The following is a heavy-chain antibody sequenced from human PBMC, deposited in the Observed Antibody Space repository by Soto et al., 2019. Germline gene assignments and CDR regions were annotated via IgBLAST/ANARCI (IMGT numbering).Heavy chain of an antibody. Sequence: GESLKISCQGSGFDFTIHWITWVRLMPGKGLDWMGKIDLVDSQTHYSPSSQGQVTISADKSISTAYLQWSSLKASDTAMYYCARHAGLAAANDAFDIWGQGTMVTASS. CDR3: ARHAGLAAANDAFDI. CDR1: GFDFTIHW. D-gene: IGHD6-13*01. J-gene: IGHJ3*02. V-gene: IGHV5-10-1*04. CDR2: IDLVDSQT.